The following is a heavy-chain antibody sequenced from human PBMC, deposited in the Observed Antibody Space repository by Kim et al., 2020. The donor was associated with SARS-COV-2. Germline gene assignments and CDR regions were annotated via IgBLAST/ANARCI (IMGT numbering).Heavy chain of an antibody. CDR2: IIPIFGTA. J-gene: IGHJ6*02. CDR1: GGTFSSYA. D-gene: IGHD1-26*01. V-gene: IGHV1-69*13. CDR3: ARTWWERGGSGRPNYYYYGMDV. Sequence: SVKVSCKASGGTFSSYAISWVRQAPGQGLEWMGGIIPIFGTANYAQKFQGRVTITADESTSTAYMELSSLRSEDTAVYYCARTWWERGGSGRPNYYYYGMDVWGQGTTVTVSS.